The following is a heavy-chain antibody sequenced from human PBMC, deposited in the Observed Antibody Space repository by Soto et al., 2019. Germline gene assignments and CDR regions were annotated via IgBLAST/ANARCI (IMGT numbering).Heavy chain of an antibody. Sequence: QVRLQESGPGLVKPSETLSLTCTVSGGSVSSGDYYWSWIRQPPGKGLEWVGYVYYGGSTNYNPSLKTRVTISADTSNNKFVLRLRSVTAADTAVYYCARIPVDTYMIYWFDPWGQGTLVTVSS. CDR3: ARIPVDTYMIYWFDP. J-gene: IGHJ5*02. V-gene: IGHV4-61*08. CDR2: VYYGGST. D-gene: IGHD5-18*01. CDR1: GGSVSSGDYY.